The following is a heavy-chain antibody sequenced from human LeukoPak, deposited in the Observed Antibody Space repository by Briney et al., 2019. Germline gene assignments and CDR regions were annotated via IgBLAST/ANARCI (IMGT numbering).Heavy chain of an antibody. Sequence: ASVKVSCKASGYTFTGYYIYWVRQAPGQRPEWMGWINPNSGGTNYAQKFQGRVTMTRDTSISTAYMELSRLTSDDTAAYYCARAIGYSSYWGQGTLVTVSS. J-gene: IGHJ4*02. CDR2: INPNSGGT. V-gene: IGHV1-2*02. CDR1: GYTFTGYY. D-gene: IGHD6-19*01. CDR3: ARAIGYSSY.